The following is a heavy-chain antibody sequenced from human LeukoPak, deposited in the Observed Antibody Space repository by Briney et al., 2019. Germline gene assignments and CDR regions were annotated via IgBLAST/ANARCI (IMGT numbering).Heavy chain of an antibody. V-gene: IGHV3-23*01. Sequence: GGSLRLSCAAPGFTFSSYAMSWVRQAPGKGLEWVSAISGSGGSTYYADSVKGRFTISRDNSKNTLYLQMNSLRAEDTAVYYCAKHTYYDFWSGCLDYWGQGTLVTVSS. D-gene: IGHD3-3*01. J-gene: IGHJ4*02. CDR2: ISGSGGST. CDR3: AKHTYYDFWSGCLDY. CDR1: GFTFSSYA.